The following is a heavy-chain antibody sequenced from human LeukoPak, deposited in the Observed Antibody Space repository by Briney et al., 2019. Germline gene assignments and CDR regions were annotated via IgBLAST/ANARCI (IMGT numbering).Heavy chain of an antibody. Sequence: GGSLRLSCTASGFTISSNWMSWVRQAPGRGLEWVAYIKQDGGEKYYVDSVKGRFTISRDNAKNSLYLQMNSLRAEDTAIYYCARGDFGVVTHFDYWGQGTLVTVSS. CDR2: IKQDGGEK. CDR1: GFTISSNW. V-gene: IGHV3-7*01. J-gene: IGHJ4*02. D-gene: IGHD3-3*01. CDR3: ARGDFGVVTHFDY.